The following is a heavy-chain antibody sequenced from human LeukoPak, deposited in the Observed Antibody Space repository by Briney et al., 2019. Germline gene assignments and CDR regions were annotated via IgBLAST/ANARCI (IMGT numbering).Heavy chain of an antibody. D-gene: IGHD6-19*01. J-gene: IGHJ4*02. Sequence: SVKVSCKASGYTFTSYAISWVRQAPGQGLEWMGGIIPIFGTANYAQKFQGRVTITADESTSTAYMELSSLRSEDTAVYYCARVRGIAVAPDYWAREPWSPSPQ. CDR2: IIPIFGTA. CDR1: GYTFTSYA. CDR3: ARVRGIAVAPDY. V-gene: IGHV1-69*13.